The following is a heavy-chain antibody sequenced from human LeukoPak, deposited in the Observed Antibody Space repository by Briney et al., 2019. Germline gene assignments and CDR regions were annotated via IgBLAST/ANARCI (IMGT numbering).Heavy chain of an antibody. CDR3: ARDPSHSSGWYDY. CDR2: ISPDGSTT. CDR1: GFTFSRYW. Sequence: GGSLRLSCAASGFTFSRYWMHWVRPAPGKGLMWVSRISPDGSTTLYADSVKGRFTISRDNAKNALYLQMNSLRAEDTAVYYCARDPSHSSGWYDYWGQGTLVTVSS. D-gene: IGHD6-19*01. J-gene: IGHJ4*02. V-gene: IGHV3-74*03.